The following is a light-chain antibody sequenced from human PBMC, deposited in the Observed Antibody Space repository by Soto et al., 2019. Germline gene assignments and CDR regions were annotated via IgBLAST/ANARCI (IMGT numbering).Light chain of an antibody. CDR2: DAS. V-gene: IGKV3-11*01. Sequence: EIVLTQSPATLSLSPGERATLSCRASQSVNSYLAWYQQKPGQAPRLLIYDASNRATGIPARFRGSGSGTDFTRTNSSLEPEDFAVYYCQQRSNWPTFGQGTKLEIK. CDR3: QQRSNWPT. J-gene: IGKJ2*01. CDR1: QSVNSY.